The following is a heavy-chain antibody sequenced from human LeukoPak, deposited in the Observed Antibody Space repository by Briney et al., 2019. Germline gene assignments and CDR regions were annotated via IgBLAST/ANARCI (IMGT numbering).Heavy chain of an antibody. V-gene: IGHV3-48*01. Sequence: GGSLRLSCAVSGFTFSSYSMNWVRQAPGKGLEWVSYISSTSSTIYYADSVKGRFTISRDNSKNTLYLQMNSLRAEDTAVYYCAKIPRITIFGVVLSSWFDPWGQGTLVTVSS. J-gene: IGHJ5*02. CDR1: GFTFSSYS. CDR3: AKIPRITIFGVVLSSWFDP. D-gene: IGHD3-3*01. CDR2: ISSTSSTI.